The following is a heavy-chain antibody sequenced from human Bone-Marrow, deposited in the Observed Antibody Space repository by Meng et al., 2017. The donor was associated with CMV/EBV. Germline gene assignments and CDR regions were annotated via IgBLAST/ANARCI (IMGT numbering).Heavy chain of an antibody. CDR3: ARDPYSSSWYRGYFDY. J-gene: IGHJ4*02. CDR1: FSFSSYS. Sequence: FSFSSYSMNWVRPAPGKGLEWVSSISSSSSYIYYADSVKGRFTISRDNAKNSLYLQMNSLRAEDTAVYYCARDPYSSSWYRGYFDYWGQGTLVTVSS. V-gene: IGHV3-21*01. D-gene: IGHD6-13*01. CDR2: ISSSSSYI.